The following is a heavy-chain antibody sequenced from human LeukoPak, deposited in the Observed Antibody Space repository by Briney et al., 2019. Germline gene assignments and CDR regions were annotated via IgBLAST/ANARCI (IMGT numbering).Heavy chain of an antibody. J-gene: IGHJ4*02. CDR2: IYYSGST. CDR3: ARHNHVGVLRFLEWLDPDFDY. D-gene: IGHD3-3*01. Sequence: SETLSLTCTVSGGSISSSSYYWGWIRQPPGKGLEWIGSIYYSGSTYYNPSLKSRVTISVDTSKNQFSLKLSSVTAADTAVYYCARHNHVGVLRFLEWLDPDFDYWGQGTLVTVSS. CDR1: GGSISSSSYY. V-gene: IGHV4-39*01.